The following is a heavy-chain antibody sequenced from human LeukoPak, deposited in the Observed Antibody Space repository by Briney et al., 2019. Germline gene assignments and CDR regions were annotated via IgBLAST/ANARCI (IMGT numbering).Heavy chain of an antibody. J-gene: IGHJ5*02. D-gene: IGHD1-26*01. Sequence: PSETLSLTCSVSGDSMSGFSWSWIRQPPGRGLEWIAYIFYSGKSNYNPALKSRVAISLDTSRNQLSLNLTSVTAADSAVYYCARRRGSYPNWFDPWGQGTLVTVSS. V-gene: IGHV4-59*01. CDR1: GDSMSGFS. CDR3: ARRRGSYPNWFDP. CDR2: IFYSGKS.